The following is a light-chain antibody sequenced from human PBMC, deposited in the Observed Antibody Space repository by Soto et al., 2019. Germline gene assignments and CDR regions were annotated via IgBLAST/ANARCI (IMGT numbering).Light chain of an antibody. V-gene: IGKV4-1*01. J-gene: IGKJ4*01. CDR3: QQYYSTPLT. CDR2: WAS. CDR1: QSVLYSSNNKNY. Sequence: DIVMTQSADSLAVSLGERATINCKSSQSVLYSSNNKNYLAWYQQKPGQPPKLLIYWASTRESGVPDRFSGSGSGTDFTLTISSLQAEDVAVYYCQQYYSTPLTFGGGTKVDNK.